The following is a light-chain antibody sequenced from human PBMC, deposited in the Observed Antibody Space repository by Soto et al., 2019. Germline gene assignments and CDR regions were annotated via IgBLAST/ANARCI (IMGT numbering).Light chain of an antibody. V-gene: IGLV2-14*01. CDR2: DVS. CDR1: SSDVGGYNY. Sequence: QSALTQPASVSGSPGQSITISCTGTSSDVGGYNYVSWYQQNPGKAPKLMIYDVSNRPSGISNRFSGSKSGNTASLTISRLQAEDEADYYCSSYASSSTVIFGGGPMLTVL. CDR3: SSYASSSTVI. J-gene: IGLJ2*01.